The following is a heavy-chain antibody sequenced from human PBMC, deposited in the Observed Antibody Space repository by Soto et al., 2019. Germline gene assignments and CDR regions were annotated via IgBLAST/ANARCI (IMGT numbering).Heavy chain of an antibody. CDR3: ANPLFGLRYFEWFSINSHPHDY. V-gene: IGHV3-23*01. CDR2: ISGSGGST. CDR1: GFTFSSDA. J-gene: IGHJ4*02. Sequence: GGSLRLSCAASGFTFSSDAMSWVHHAPGKGLEWVSAISGSGGSTYYADSVKGRFTISRDNSKNTLYLQMNSLRAEDTAVYYCANPLFGLRYFEWFSINSHPHDYWGQGTLVIVSS. D-gene: IGHD3-9*01.